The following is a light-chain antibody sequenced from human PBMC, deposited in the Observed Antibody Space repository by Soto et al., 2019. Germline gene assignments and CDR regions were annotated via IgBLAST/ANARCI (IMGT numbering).Light chain of an antibody. J-gene: IGKJ1*01. Sequence: DIVMTQSPDSLAVSLGERATINCKSSQSVLYSSNNKNYLAWYQQKPGQPPKLLIYWASTRESGVPDRFSGSGSGTDFTLKISRVEAEDVGIYYCMQTIQLPWTFGQGTKVDIK. CDR1: QSVLYSSNNKNY. V-gene: IGKV4-1*01. CDR3: MQTIQLPWT. CDR2: WAS.